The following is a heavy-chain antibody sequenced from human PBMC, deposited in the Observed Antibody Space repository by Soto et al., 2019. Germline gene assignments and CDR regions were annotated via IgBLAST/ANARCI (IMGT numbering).Heavy chain of an antibody. V-gene: IGHV4-34*01. Sequence: SETLSLTCAVYGGSFSGYYWSWIRQPPGKGLEWIGEINHSGSTNYNPSLKSRVTISVDTSKNQFSLKLSSVTAADTAVYYCARVGPYYYDSSGYGYFDYWGQGTLVTVSS. D-gene: IGHD3-22*01. CDR2: INHSGST. J-gene: IGHJ4*02. CDR1: GGSFSGYY. CDR3: ARVGPYYYDSSGYGYFDY.